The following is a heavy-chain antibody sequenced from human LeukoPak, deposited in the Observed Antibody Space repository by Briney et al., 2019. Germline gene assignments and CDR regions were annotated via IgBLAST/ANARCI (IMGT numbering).Heavy chain of an antibody. D-gene: IGHD3-22*01. CDR1: GGSFSGYY. Sequence: SETLSLTCAVYGGSFSGYYWSWLRQPPGKGLEWIGEINHSGSTNYNPSLKSRVTISVDTSKNQFSLKLSSVTAADTAVYYCARGQAEGGYYDSSGYYVNDYWGQGTLVTVSS. CDR2: INHSGST. CDR3: ARGQAEGGYYDSSGYYVNDY. J-gene: IGHJ4*02. V-gene: IGHV4-34*01.